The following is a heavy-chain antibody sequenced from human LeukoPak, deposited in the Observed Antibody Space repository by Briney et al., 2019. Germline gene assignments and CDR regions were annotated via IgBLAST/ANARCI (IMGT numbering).Heavy chain of an antibody. CDR1: GFTVSSNY. CDR3: TREEITVTDAFDI. CDR2: INNDGTTT. V-gene: IGHV3-74*01. D-gene: IGHD4-17*01. Sequence: PGGSLRLSCAGSGFTVSSNYMSWVRQAPGKGLVWVSRINNDGTTTSYADSVKGRFSISRDNAKNTLYLQMNSLRAEDMAVYYCTREEITVTDAFDIWGQGTMVTVSS. J-gene: IGHJ3*02.